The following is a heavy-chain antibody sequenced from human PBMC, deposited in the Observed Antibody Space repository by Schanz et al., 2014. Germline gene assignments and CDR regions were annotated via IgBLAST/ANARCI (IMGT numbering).Heavy chain of an antibody. J-gene: IGHJ4*02. CDR2: ISGSGGST. Sequence: EVQLVESGGGLVQPGGSPRLSCAASGFTFSTYAMSWVRQAPGKGLEWVSGISGSGGSTYYADSVKGRFTVSRDSGQNSLYLQMNSLRAGDTAVYYCARGTDWNLHYWGQGALVTVSS. D-gene: IGHD1-1*01. CDR1: GFTFSTYA. CDR3: ARGTDWNLHY. V-gene: IGHV3-23*04.